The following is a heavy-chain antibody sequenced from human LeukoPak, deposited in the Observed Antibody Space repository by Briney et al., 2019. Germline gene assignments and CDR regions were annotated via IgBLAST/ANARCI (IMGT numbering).Heavy chain of an antibody. CDR1: GFTVSSNY. Sequence: GGSLGLSCAASGFTVSSNYMSWVRQAPGKGLEWVSVIYSGGSTYYADSVKGRFTISRDNSKNTLYLQMNSLRAEDTAVYYCARGGNYGSGSYYLDYWGQGTLVTVSS. D-gene: IGHD3-10*01. CDR3: ARGGNYGSGSYYLDY. CDR2: IYSGGST. V-gene: IGHV3-66*01. J-gene: IGHJ4*02.